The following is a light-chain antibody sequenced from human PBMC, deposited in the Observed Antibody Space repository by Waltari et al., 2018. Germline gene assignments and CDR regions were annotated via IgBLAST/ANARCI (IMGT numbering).Light chain of an antibody. Sequence: SYELTQPPSVSVSPGQTATITCSGEKLGQKYACWYQQKPGQSPVLVIYQDRQRPAGIPARFSGSHSGSTATLTISGTRAMDEADYYCQAWDSRTAVFGGGTKLTVL. V-gene: IGLV3-1*01. CDR3: QAWDSRTAV. CDR2: QDR. CDR1: KLGQKY. J-gene: IGLJ2*01.